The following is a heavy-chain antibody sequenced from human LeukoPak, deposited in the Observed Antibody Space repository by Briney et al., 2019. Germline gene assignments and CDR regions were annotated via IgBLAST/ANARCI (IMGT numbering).Heavy chain of an antibody. CDR1: RHTVRHNY. J-gene: IGHJ5*02. V-gene: IGHV3-53*01. CDR2: MYSRGET. Sequence: GGSLRLSCAPSRHTVRHNYIIWVRQAPGKGLEWVSVMYSRGETYYANSVKGRFTFPRDISKNTLYLQMNGLRIEDTAMYYCARVAPRVPAAGVLASWGQGTLVIVSS. CDR3: ARVAPRVPAAGVLAS. D-gene: IGHD6-13*01.